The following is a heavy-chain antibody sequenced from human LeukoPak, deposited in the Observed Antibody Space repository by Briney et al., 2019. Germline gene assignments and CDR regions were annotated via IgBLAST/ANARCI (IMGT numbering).Heavy chain of an antibody. V-gene: IGHV1-69*01. CDR1: GGTFSSYA. J-gene: IGHJ4*02. D-gene: IGHD3-22*01. CDR2: IIPIFGTA. Sequence: SVKVSCKASGGTFSSYAISWVRQAPGQGLEWMGGIIPIFGTANYAQKFQGRVTITADESTSTAYMELSGLRSEDTAVYYCARGRRDYYDSSGYQFDYWGQGTLVTVSS. CDR3: ARGRRDYYDSSGYQFDY.